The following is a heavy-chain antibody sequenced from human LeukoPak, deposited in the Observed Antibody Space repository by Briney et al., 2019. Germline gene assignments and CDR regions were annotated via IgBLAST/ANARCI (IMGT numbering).Heavy chain of an antibody. CDR1: GFTFSSYA. Sequence: GGSLRLSCAASGFTFSSYAMSWVRQAPGKGLEWVSAISGSGVSTYYADSVKGRFTISRDNSKNTLYLQMNSLRAEDTAVYYCAKDTSRSYGSGSPVFDYWGQGTLVTVS. V-gene: IGHV3-23*01. CDR3: AKDTSRSYGSGSPVFDY. D-gene: IGHD3-10*01. J-gene: IGHJ4*02. CDR2: ISGSGVST.